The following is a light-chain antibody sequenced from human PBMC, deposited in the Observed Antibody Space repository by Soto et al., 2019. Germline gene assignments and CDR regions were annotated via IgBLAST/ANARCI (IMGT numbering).Light chain of an antibody. CDR1: QSVSSW. J-gene: IGKJ5*01. V-gene: IGKV1-5*01. CDR2: DAS. CDR3: QQYESLPLT. Sequence: DIQMTQSPSTLSASVVERVTITCRAGQSVSSWLAWYQQKPGKAPKLLIYDASDLETGVPSRFSGSGSGTGFTFTISSLQPEDFATYYCQQYESLPLTFGQGTRLEIK.